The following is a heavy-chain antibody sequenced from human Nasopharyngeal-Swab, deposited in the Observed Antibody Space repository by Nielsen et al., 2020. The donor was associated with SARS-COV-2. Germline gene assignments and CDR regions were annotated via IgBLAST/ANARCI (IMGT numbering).Heavy chain of an antibody. V-gene: IGHV3-11*01. CDR1: GFTFSDYY. Sequence: GESLKISCAASGFTFSDYYMAWIRQAPGKGLEWVSYISTSGRTTDSADSVKGRFTVSRDNAKNSLYLQMNSLRAEDTALYYCAKDIYGDIAAAGGIDYWGQGTLVTVSS. D-gene: IGHD6-13*01. CDR3: AKDIYGDIAAAGGIDY. CDR2: ISTSGRTT. J-gene: IGHJ4*02.